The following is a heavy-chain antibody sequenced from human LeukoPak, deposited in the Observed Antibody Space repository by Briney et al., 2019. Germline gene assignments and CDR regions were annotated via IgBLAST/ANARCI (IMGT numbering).Heavy chain of an antibody. D-gene: IGHD3-16*01. J-gene: IGHJ4*02. CDR1: GFKLNDYH. CDR2: FSSSGNTI. V-gene: IGHV3-11*01. Sequence: GGSLRLSCAASGFKLNDYHMGWIRQAPGKGLEWVSYFSSSGNTIYYADSVKGRFTISRDNAKNSLYLQMNSLRAEDTAVYYCATASFWGFDYWGQGTVVTV. CDR3: ATASFWGFDY.